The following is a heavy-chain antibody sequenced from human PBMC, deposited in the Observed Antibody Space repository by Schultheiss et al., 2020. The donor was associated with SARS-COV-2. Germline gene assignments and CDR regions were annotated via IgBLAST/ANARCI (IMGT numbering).Heavy chain of an antibody. CDR2: ISYDGSNK. J-gene: IGHJ4*02. CDR1: GFTFSSYG. CDR3: AGELHPLD. V-gene: IGHV3-30*03. D-gene: IGHD1-7*01. Sequence: GESLKISCAASGFTFSSYGMHWVRQAPGKGLEWVAVISYDGSNKYYADSVKGRFTISRGNSKNMLYLQMNSLRAEDTAVYYCAGELHPLDWGQGTLVTVSS.